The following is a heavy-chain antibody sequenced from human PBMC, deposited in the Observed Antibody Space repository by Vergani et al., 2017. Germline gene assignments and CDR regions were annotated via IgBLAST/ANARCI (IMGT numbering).Heavy chain of an antibody. CDR1: NYSISRGYF. D-gene: IGHD4-17*01. CDR3: ARGVNYGDYNWFDP. Sequence: QVKLQESGPGLVKPSETLSLTCTVSNYSISRGYFWGWIRRPPGKGLEWIASFHHTGMTYNNPSLKSRVTISVDTSKNQFSLKLSSVTAADTAVYYCARGVNYGDYNWFDPWGQGTLVTVSS. CDR2: FHHTGMT. V-gene: IGHV4-38-2*02. J-gene: IGHJ5*02.